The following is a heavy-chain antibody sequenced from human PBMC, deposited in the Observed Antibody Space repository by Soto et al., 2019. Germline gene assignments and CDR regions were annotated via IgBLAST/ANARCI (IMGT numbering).Heavy chain of an antibody. CDR2: IXNDGRKX. CDR1: GFTFSSYG. Sequence: SLRLSCAASGFTFSSYGMHWVRQXPGXGMKXMADIXNDGRKXYYADSVKGRFTISRDNSKNTLYLQMNSLRAEDTAVYYXXXXXXXXXXXXXXXDYWGXVTLVTVSS. J-gene: IGHJ4*02. CDR3: XXXXXXXXXXXXXXDY. V-gene: IGHV3-33*01.